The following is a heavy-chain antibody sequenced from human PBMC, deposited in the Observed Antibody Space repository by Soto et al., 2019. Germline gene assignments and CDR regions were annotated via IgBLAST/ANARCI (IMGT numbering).Heavy chain of an antibody. J-gene: IGHJ4*02. CDR2: IYYSGST. CDR3: ARMGLLRFRTQIDY. D-gene: IGHD3-10*01. Sequence: SETLSLTCTVSGGSISSYYWSWIRQPPGKGLEWIGYIYYSGSTNYNPSLKSRVTISVDTSKNQFSLKLSSVTAADTGVYYCARMGLLRFRTQIDYWGQGTLVTSPQ. V-gene: IGHV4-59*08. CDR1: GGSISSYY.